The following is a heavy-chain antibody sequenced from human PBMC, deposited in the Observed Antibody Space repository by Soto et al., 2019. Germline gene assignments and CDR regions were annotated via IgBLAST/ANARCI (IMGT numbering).Heavy chain of an antibody. Sequence: QVQLVESGGGVVQPGRSLRLSCAASGFTFSSYGMHWVRQAPGKGLEGVAVIWYDGSNKYYADSVKGRFTISRDNSKNTLYLQMNSLRAEDTAVYYCARDMGMTMIRVHWYFDLWGRGTLVTVSS. D-gene: IGHD3-22*01. J-gene: IGHJ2*01. CDR3: ARDMGMTMIRVHWYFDL. V-gene: IGHV3-33*01. CDR1: GFTFSSYG. CDR2: IWYDGSNK.